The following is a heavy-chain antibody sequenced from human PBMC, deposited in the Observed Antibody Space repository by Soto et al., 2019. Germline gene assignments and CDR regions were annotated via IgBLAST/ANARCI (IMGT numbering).Heavy chain of an antibody. CDR3: ARGGYCSGGSCYSGDYYYYYYYMDV. J-gene: IGHJ6*03. CDR1: GFTFSSYG. CDR2: IWYDGSNK. D-gene: IGHD2-15*01. V-gene: IGHV3-33*01. Sequence: GGSLRLSCAASGFTFSSYGMHWVRQAPGKGLEWVAVIWYDGSNKYYADSVKGRFTISRDNSKNTLYLQMNSLRAEDTAVYYCARGGYCSGGSCYSGDYYYYYYYMDVWGKGTTVTVSS.